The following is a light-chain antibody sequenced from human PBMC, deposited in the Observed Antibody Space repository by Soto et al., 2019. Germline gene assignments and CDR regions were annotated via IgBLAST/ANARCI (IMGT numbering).Light chain of an antibody. CDR2: SNT. J-gene: IGLJ1*01. Sequence: QSVLTQPPSASGAPGQTVTISCSGSSSNIGSHTVNWYQHLPGTAPKLLTYSNTQRPLGVPVRFSGSKSGTSASLAISGLQSEDEAEYYCAAWDDRLYVFGTGTKVTVL. CDR3: AAWDDRLYV. V-gene: IGLV1-44*01. CDR1: SSNIGSHT.